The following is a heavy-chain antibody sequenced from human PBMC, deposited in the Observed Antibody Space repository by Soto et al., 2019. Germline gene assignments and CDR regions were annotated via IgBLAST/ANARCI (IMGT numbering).Heavy chain of an antibody. V-gene: IGHV1-69*13. CDR1: GCTFSSYA. CDR2: IIPIFGTA. CDR3: ARAAKEAAAFSRYYGMDV. D-gene: IGHD6-13*01. J-gene: IGHJ6*02. Sequence: SVKVSCKASGCTFSSYAISWVRQAPGQGLEWMGGIIPIFGTANYAQKFQGRVTITADESTSTAYMELSSLRSEDTAVYYCARAAKEAAAFSRYYGMDVWGQGTTVTVSS.